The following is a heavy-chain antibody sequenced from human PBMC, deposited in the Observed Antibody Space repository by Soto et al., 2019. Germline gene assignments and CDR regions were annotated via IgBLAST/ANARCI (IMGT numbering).Heavy chain of an antibody. V-gene: IGHV3-23*01. CDR2: ISGSGGST. D-gene: IGHD6-19*01. J-gene: IGHJ4*02. Sequence: EVQLLESGGGLVQPGGSLRLSCAASGFTFSSYAMNWFRQAPGKGLEWVSVISGSGGSTYYADSVKGRFTISRDKYKNTMYLQMNSLRAEDTAVYYGARRSSGWYFDYWGQGPLVTVSS. CDR1: GFTFSSYA. CDR3: ARRSSGWYFDY.